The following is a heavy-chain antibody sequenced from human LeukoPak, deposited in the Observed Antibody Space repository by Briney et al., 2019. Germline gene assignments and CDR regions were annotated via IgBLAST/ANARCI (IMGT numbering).Heavy chain of an antibody. D-gene: IGHD6-19*01. CDR3: AKWGPQGYSSGWYDY. CDR2: ISGSGGST. Sequence: GGSLRLSCAASGFTFSSFAMSWVRQAPEKGLQWVSAISGSGGSTYYADSVKGRFTISRDNSKNTLYLQMSSLRAEDTAVYYCAKWGPQGYSSGWYDYWGQGTLVTVSS. V-gene: IGHV3-23*01. CDR1: GFTFSSFA. J-gene: IGHJ4*02.